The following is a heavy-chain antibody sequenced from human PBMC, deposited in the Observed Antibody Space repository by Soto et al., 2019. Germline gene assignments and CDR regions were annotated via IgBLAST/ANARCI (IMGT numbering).Heavy chain of an antibody. CDR2: IYYSWST. CDR1: VGSISSGGYY. D-gene: IGHD3-9*01. CDR3: ARDRYYDILTGYYSSWFDT. J-gene: IGHJ5*02. V-gene: IGHV4-31*03. Sequence: PSETLSLTCTVSVGSISSGGYYLGWIRHHPGKGLEWIGYIYYSWSTYYNPSLKSRVTISVDTSKNQFSLKLSYVTAADTAVYYCARDRYYDILTGYYSSWFDTWGKGTRLTGSS.